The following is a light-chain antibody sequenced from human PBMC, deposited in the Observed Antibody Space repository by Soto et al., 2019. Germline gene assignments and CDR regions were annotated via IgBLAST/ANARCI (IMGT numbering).Light chain of an antibody. Sequence: EIVLTQSPGTLSLSPGERATLSCRASQSVSSSYLAWYQQKPGQAPRLLIYGASSRATGIPGRFSGSGSGTDFPLTISRLEPEDVAVYYCQQYGSSPRLTFGGGTKVEIK. V-gene: IGKV3-20*01. CDR1: QSVSSSY. CDR2: GAS. J-gene: IGKJ4*01. CDR3: QQYGSSPRLT.